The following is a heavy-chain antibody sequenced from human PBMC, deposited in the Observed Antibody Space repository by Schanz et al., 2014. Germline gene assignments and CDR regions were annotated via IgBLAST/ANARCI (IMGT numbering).Heavy chain of an antibody. Sequence: QVQLVESGGGLVKPGGSLRLSCAASGFTFSDYYMSWIRQAPGKGLEWVSYISSSGSYTNYADSVKGRFTTSRDNGKKSMYLQMTSLRGEDTAVYYCARENLNWEAFDIWGQGTVVTVSS. V-gene: IGHV3-11*05. CDR1: GFTFSDYY. CDR3: ARENLNWEAFDI. J-gene: IGHJ3*02. D-gene: IGHD7-27*01. CDR2: ISSSGSYT.